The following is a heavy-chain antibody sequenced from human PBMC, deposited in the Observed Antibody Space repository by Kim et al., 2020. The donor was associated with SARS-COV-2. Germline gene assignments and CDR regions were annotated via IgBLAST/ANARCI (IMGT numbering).Heavy chain of an antibody. J-gene: IGHJ4*02. CDR3: ARASPIAAPTFDY. V-gene: IGHV6-1*01. Sequence: AVSVKSRITINPDTTKNRFSLQLNSVTPEDTAVYYCARASPIAAPTFDYWGQGTLVTVSS. D-gene: IGHD6-13*01.